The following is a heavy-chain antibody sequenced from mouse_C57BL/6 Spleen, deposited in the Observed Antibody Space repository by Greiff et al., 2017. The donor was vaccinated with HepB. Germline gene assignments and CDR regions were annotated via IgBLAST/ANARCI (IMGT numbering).Heavy chain of an antibody. V-gene: IGHV1-72*01. CDR3: ASPYGYDGDYYAMDY. Sequence: QVQLQQPGAELVKPGASVKLSCKASGYTFTSYWMHWVKQRPGRGLEWIGRIDPNSGGTKYNEKFKSKATLTVDKPSSTAYMQLSSLTSEDSAVYYCASPYGYDGDYYAMDYWGQGTSVTVSS. CDR1: GYTFTSYW. CDR2: IDPNSGGT. D-gene: IGHD2-2*01. J-gene: IGHJ4*01.